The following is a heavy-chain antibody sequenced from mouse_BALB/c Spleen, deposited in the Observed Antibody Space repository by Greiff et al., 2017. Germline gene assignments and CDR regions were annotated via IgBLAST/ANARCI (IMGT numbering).Heavy chain of an antibody. D-gene: IGHD2-1*01. CDR1: GFSLTGYG. CDR3: ARAFYYGNFNGYYAMDY. Sequence: QVQLKQSGPGLVAPSQSLSITCTVSGFSLTGYGVNWVRQPPGKGLEWLGMIWGDGSTDYNSALKSRLSISKDNSKSQVFLKMNSLQTDDTARYYCARAFYYGNFNGYYAMDYWGQGTSVTVSS. CDR2: IWGDGST. V-gene: IGHV2-6-7*01. J-gene: IGHJ4*01.